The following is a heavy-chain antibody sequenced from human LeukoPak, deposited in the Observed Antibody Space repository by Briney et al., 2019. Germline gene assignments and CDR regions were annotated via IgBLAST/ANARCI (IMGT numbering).Heavy chain of an antibody. Sequence: PGGSLRLSCAASGFTFSNYEMNWVRQPPGKGLEWISDITGSGSTTYYADSVKGRFTISRDNAKNSLYLQMNSLRAEDTAVYYCARETSWYFDYWGRGTLVTVSS. CDR1: GFTFSNYE. V-gene: IGHV3-48*03. CDR2: ITGSGSTT. J-gene: IGHJ4*02. CDR3: ARETSWYFDY.